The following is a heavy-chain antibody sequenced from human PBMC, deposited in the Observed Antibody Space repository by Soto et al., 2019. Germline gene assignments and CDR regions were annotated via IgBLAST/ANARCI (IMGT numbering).Heavy chain of an antibody. CDR1: GYTFTNYY. CDR2: INPNGGST. Sequence: QVQLVQSGAEVKKPGASVKLSCKASGYTFTNYYIHWVRQAPGQGLEWMAIINPNGGSTNYAQKFKGGFTLTRNTSTTKFYMDRSSLKSETTPVYSCAGGLAAGDYWGQGTLVTVSS. D-gene: IGHD6-13*01. J-gene: IGHJ4*02. CDR3: AGGLAAGDY. V-gene: IGHV1-46*01.